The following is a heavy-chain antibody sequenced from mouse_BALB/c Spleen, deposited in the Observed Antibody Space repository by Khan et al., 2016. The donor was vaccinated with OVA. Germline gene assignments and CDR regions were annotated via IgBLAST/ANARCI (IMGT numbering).Heavy chain of an antibody. Sequence: EVQLQESGPGLVKPSQSLSLTCTVTGYSITSGYAWNWIRQFPGNKLEWMGYISYSGVTSYTPSLKSRISIIRATSKNQFILQLNSVTTEDTATYYCARRNYYGYYFDYGGQGTTLTVSS. J-gene: IGHJ2*01. D-gene: IGHD1-1*01. V-gene: IGHV3-2*02. CDR1: GYSITSGYA. CDR3: ARRNYYGYYFDY. CDR2: ISYSGVT.